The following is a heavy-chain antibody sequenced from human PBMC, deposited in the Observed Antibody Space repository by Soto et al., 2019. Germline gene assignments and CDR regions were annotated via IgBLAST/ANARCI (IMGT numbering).Heavy chain of an antibody. CDR2: IYYSGST. J-gene: IGHJ5*02. D-gene: IGHD4-17*01. Sequence: QVQLQESGPGLVKPSQTLSLTCTVSGGSISSGDYYWSWIRQPPGKGLEWIGYIYYSGSTYYNPSLKSRVPIPLATXXNXFXXKRSSVTAADTAVYYCAGDRGDGDYGGRGYTWFDPWGQGTLVTVSS. CDR3: AGDRGDGDYGGRGYTWFDP. CDR1: GGSISSGDYY. V-gene: IGHV4-30-4*01.